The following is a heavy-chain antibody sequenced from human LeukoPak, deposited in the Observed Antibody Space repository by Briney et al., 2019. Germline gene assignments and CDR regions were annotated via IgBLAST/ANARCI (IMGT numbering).Heavy chain of an antibody. CDR3: ARAGLETYYGKSYFDY. CDR2: VYYSGST. D-gene: IGHD3-10*01. CDR1: GFTFSSYW. Sequence: GSLRLSCAGSGFTFSSYWMSWVRQPPGKGLEWIGSVYYSGSTYYNPSLKSRVTISVDTSKNQFSLKLSSVTAADTAVYYCARAGLETYYGKSYFDYWGQGTLVTVSS. V-gene: IGHV4-39*01. J-gene: IGHJ4*02.